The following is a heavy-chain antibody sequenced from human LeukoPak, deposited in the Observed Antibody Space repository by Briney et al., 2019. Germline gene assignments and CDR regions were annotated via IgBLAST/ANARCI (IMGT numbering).Heavy chain of an antibody. CDR3: ARDAPRDDSSGYVFDY. V-gene: IGHV4-59*01. CDR2: IYFGGGT. CDR1: NGSISTYY. D-gene: IGHD3-22*01. Sequence: SETLSLTCTVSNGSISTYYWTWIRQPPGKGLEWIGYIYFGGGTKYNPSLKSRVTISVDTSKNQFSLKLSSVTAADTAVYYCARDAPRDDSSGYVFDYWGQGTLVTVSS. J-gene: IGHJ4*02.